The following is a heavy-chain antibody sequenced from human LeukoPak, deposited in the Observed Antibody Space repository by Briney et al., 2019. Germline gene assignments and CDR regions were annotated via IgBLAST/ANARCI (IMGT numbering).Heavy chain of an antibody. D-gene: IGHD3-22*01. CDR1: GYTFTSYG. CDR3: ARAYYDSSGYPRYYFDY. J-gene: IGHJ4*02. V-gene: IGHV1-18*01. CDR2: ISAYNGNT. Sequence: ATVKVSCKASGYTFTSYGISWVREAPGQGLEWMGWISAYNGNTNYAQKLQGRVPMTTDTSTSTAYMELRSLRSDDTAVYYCARAYYDSSGYPRYYFDYWGQGTLVTVSS.